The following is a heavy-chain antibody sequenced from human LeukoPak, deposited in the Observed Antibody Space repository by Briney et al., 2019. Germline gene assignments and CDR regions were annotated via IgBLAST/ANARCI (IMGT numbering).Heavy chain of an antibody. CDR1: GFTFSSYV. CDR2: ISGSGGST. D-gene: IGHD2-21*02. CDR3: VLGGDSLGY. V-gene: IGHV3-23*01. J-gene: IGHJ4*02. Sequence: AGGSLRLSCAASGFTFSSYVMTWVRQAPGKGLEWVSAISGSGGSTDSADSVKGRFTISRDNSKNMLYLQMDSLRAGDTAVYYCVLGGDSLGYWGQGTLVTVSS.